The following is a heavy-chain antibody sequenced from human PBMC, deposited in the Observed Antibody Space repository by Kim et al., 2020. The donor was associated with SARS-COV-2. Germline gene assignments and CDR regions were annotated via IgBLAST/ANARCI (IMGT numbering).Heavy chain of an antibody. Sequence: DAASVRSRFTISRDDANNVAYLQMNSLKADDTAVYFCTRGTMTQWGYDDLWGQGSLVTVSS. V-gene: IGHV3-49*02. J-gene: IGHJ4*02. CDR3: TRGTMTQWGYDDL. D-gene: IGHD5-12*01.